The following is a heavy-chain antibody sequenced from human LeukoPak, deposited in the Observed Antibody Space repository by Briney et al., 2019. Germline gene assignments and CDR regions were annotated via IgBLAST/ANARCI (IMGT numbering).Heavy chain of an antibody. V-gene: IGHV4-61*02. Sequence: SETLSLTCTVSGGSISSGSYYWSWIRQPAGKGLEWIGRIYTSGSTNYNPSLKSRVTISVDTSKNQFSLKLSSVTAADTAVYYCARGRRLAYWGQGTLVTVSS. CDR1: GGSISSGSYY. CDR2: IYTSGST. D-gene: IGHD6-25*01. J-gene: IGHJ4*02. CDR3: ARGRRLAY.